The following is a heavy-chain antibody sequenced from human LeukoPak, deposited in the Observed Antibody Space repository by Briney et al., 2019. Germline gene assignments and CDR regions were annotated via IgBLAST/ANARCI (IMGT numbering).Heavy chain of an antibody. V-gene: IGHV4-34*01. CDR2: INHSENT. Sequence: SSETLSLTCAVYGGSFSGYYWRWIRQPPGKGLEWIGEINHSENTNYNPSLKSRVTITVDTSKNQFSLKLSSVTAADTAVYYCARMAPYGDYATNHWDYWGQGTLVTVSS. D-gene: IGHD4-17*01. CDR3: ARMAPYGDYATNHWDY. J-gene: IGHJ4*02. CDR1: GGSFSGYY.